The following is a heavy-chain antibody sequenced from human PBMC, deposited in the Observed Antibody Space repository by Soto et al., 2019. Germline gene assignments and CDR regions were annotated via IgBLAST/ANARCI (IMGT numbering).Heavy chain of an antibody. J-gene: IGHJ4*02. CDR1: VYTFTSRH. CDR2: IYPSDGST. D-gene: IGHD1-26*01. CDR3: ARDSGSYAADY. Sequence: ASVKVSCKASVYTFTSRHFHWVRQAPGQGPEWMGIIYPSDGSTRYAQKFQGRITMTRDTSTSTFYMELGSLRSEDTALYYCARDSGSYAADYWGQGTLVTVPQ. V-gene: IGHV1-46*01.